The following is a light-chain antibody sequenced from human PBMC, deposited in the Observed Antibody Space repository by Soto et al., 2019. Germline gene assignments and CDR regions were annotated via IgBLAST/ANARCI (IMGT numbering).Light chain of an antibody. J-gene: IGLJ1*01. V-gene: IGLV2-14*01. CDR1: SSDIGGYNY. CDR2: EVS. Sequence: QSALTQPASVSGSPGQSITISCTGTSSDIGGYNYVSWYQQHPGKAPKLMLYEVSNRPSGISNRFSGSKSGNTASLTITVLQAEDEADYYCNSYTSSSTLYVFGTGTKLTVL. CDR3: NSYTSSSTLYV.